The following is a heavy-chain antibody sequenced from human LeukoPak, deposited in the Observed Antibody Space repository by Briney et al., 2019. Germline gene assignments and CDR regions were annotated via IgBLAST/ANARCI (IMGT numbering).Heavy chain of an antibody. J-gene: IGHJ3*02. CDR3: ARASNIVVVVGKAFDI. CDR2: ISSSGSTI. D-gene: IGHD2-15*01. CDR1: GFTFSSYE. Sequence: PGGSLRLSCAASGFTFSSYEMNWVRQAPGKGLEWVSYISSSGSTIYYADSVKGRFTISRDNAKNSLYLQMNSLRAEDTAVYYCARASNIVVVVGKAFDIWGQGTMVTVSS. V-gene: IGHV3-48*03.